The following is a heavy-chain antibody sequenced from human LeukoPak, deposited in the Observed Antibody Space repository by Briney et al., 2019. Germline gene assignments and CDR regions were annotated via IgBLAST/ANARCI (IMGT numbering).Heavy chain of an antibody. CDR3: VRDSYDSSGYYYMDY. CDR1: GFTFSSYS. D-gene: IGHD3-22*01. V-gene: IGHV3-48*04. Sequence: GGSLRLSCAASGFTFSSYSMNWVRQAPGKGLEWVSYISSSSSTIYYADSVKGRFTNSRDNAKNSLYLQMNSLRAEDTAVYYCVRDSYDSSGYYYMDYWGQGTLVTVSS. J-gene: IGHJ4*02. CDR2: ISSSSSTI.